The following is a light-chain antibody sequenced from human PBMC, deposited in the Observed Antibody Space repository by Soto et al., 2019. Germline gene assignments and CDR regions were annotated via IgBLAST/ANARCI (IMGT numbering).Light chain of an antibody. V-gene: IGKV3-20*01. J-gene: IGKJ1*01. CDR3: QQHGNSPRT. Sequence: TQSPGTLSLSPGERATLPCRASQNITNNYVAWYQHKPGQAPRLLIYGASSRATGIPVRFSGSGSGTDFTLTISRLEPEDFAVYYCQQHGNSPRTFGQGTKVDIK. CDR1: QNITNNY. CDR2: GAS.